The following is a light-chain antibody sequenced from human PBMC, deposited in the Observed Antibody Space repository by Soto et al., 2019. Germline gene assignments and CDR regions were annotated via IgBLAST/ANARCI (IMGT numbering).Light chain of an antibody. CDR3: KQSRSFPLT. V-gene: IGKV1-12*01. Sequence: DIQMTQSPSSLSASVGDRVTITCLASQDLDRWLAWYQQKPGEAPKVLIFAASSLQSGLPSRFSGGGSGTDFSLTISSLQPEDFATYYCKQSRSFPLTFGGGTKVDI. CDR2: AAS. J-gene: IGKJ4*01. CDR1: QDLDRW.